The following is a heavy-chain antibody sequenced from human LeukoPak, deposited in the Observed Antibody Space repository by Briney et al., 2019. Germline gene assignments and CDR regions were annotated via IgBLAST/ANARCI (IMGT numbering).Heavy chain of an antibody. J-gene: IGHJ4*02. V-gene: IGHV1-46*01. Sequence: ASVKVSCKASGYTFTDYYMHWVRQAPGQGLEWMGIINPSGGSTSYAQKFQGRVTMTRDTSTSTVYMELSSLRSEDTAVYYCAIIDFGVVAYFDYWGQGTLVTVSS. CDR2: INPSGGST. CDR1: GYTFTDYY. D-gene: IGHD3-3*01. CDR3: AIIDFGVVAYFDY.